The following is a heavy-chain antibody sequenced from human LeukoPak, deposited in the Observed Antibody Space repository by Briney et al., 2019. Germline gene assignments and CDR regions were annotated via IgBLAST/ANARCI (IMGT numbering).Heavy chain of an antibody. Sequence: GESLKISCKSSGYSFTSYWIGWVRQMPGKGLEWMGIIYPGDSDTRYSPSFQGQVTISADKSISTAYLPWSSLKASDTAMHYCASAGSSSDYYYFSAFDIWGQGTMVTVSS. CDR1: GYSFTSYW. D-gene: IGHD3-22*01. CDR2: IYPGDSDT. V-gene: IGHV5-51*01. J-gene: IGHJ3*02. CDR3: ASAGSSSDYYYFSAFDI.